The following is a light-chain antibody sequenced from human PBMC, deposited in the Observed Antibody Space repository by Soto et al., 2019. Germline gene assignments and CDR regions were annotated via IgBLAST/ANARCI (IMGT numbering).Light chain of an antibody. V-gene: IGLV1-40*01. J-gene: IGLJ2*01. CDR1: SSNIGAGYG. CDR3: QSYDTRLSGPVV. Sequence: QSVLTQPPSVSGAPGQRVTISCTGSSSNIGAGYGVHWYQRLPGTAPKLLIYANKNRPSGVPDRFSGSKSGTSASLVITDLQTEDEADYYCQSYDTRLSGPVVFGGGTKVTGL. CDR2: ANK.